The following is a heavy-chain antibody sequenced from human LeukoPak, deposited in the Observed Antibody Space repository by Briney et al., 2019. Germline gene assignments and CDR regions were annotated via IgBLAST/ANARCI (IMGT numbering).Heavy chain of an antibody. V-gene: IGHV3-33*01. J-gene: IGHJ4*02. CDR3: ARPTTVTTTHWGFDY. CDR1: GFTFSSYG. D-gene: IGHD4-17*01. CDR2: IWYDGSNK. Sequence: GGSLRLSCAASGFTFSSYGMHWVRQAPGKGLEWVAVIWYDGSNKYYADSVKGRFTISRDNSKNTLYLQMNSLRAEDTAVYYCARPTTVTTTHWGFDYWGQGTLVTVSS.